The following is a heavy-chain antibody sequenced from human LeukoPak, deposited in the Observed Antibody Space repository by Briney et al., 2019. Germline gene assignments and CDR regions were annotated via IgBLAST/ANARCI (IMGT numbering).Heavy chain of an antibody. J-gene: IGHJ4*02. V-gene: IGHV3-66*01. D-gene: IGHD5-24*01. CDR1: GFTVSSSY. Sequence: GGSLRLSCAASGFTVSSSYMSWVRQAPGKGLEWVSLIYAIGTTYYADSVKVRFTISRDHSKNTVYLQINSLRAEDTAVYYCARGSATATIQLDNWGQGTLVTVSS. CDR3: ARGSATATIQLDN. CDR2: IYAIGTT.